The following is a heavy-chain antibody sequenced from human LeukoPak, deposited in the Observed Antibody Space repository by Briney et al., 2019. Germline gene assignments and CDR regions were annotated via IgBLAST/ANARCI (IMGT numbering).Heavy chain of an antibody. V-gene: IGHV1-69*01. CDR3: AVHYYDSSGHYSSFDY. CDR2: IIPIFGTA. J-gene: IGHJ4*02. Sequence: GASVTVSCTASGGTFSSYAISWVRQAPGQGLEWMGGIIPIFGTANYAQKFQGRVTITADESTSTAYMELSSLRSEDTAVYYCAVHYYDSSGHYSSFDYWGQGTLVTVSS. CDR1: GGTFSSYA. D-gene: IGHD3-22*01.